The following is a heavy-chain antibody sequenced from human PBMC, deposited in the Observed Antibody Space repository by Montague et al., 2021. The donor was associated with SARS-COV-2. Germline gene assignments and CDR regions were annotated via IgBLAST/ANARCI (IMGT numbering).Heavy chain of an antibody. Sequence: TLSLTCTASGGSISSGSYDWSWIRQPAGKGLEWIGRISISGSTDYXPSLESRVTMSVDTSKNQFSLKVNSVTAADTAMYYCAGGVVAAPPVVDYWGRGTLVTVSS. J-gene: IGHJ4*02. V-gene: IGHV4-61*02. CDR2: ISISGST. CDR1: GGSISSGSYD. CDR3: AGGVVAAPPVVDY. D-gene: IGHD2-15*01.